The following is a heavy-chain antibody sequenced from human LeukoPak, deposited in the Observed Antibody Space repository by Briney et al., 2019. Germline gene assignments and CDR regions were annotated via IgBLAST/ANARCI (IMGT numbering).Heavy chain of an antibody. CDR3: ARTNYDFWSGSIDGPFDY. J-gene: IGHJ4*02. Sequence: GESLKISCKGSGYSFTSYWIGWVRQMPGKGLEWMGIIYPGDSDTRYSPSFQGQVTISADKPISTAYLQWSSLKASDTAMYYCARTNYDFWSGSIDGPFDYWGQGTLVTVSS. CDR1: GYSFTSYW. V-gene: IGHV5-51*04. D-gene: IGHD3-3*01. CDR2: IYPGDSDT.